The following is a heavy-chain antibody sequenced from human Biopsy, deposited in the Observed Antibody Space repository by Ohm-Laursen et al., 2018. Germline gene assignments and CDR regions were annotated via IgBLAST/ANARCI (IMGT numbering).Heavy chain of an antibody. Sequence: SDTLSLPCTVSGVSLNTGGYHWTRSRQHPGTGLEWIGHIHYSGNPRYNPSLKSRLTISVDTSRNQLSLKLTSVTAEDPALYYCTRGGGGKSYGLWGQGTLVTVSS. J-gene: IGHJ4*02. CDR1: GVSLNTGGYH. CDR2: IHYSGNP. CDR3: TRGGGGKSYGL. D-gene: IGHD3-16*01. V-gene: IGHV4-31*03.